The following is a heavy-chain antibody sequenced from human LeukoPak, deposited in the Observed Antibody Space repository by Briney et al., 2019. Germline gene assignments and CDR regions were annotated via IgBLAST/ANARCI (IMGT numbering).Heavy chain of an antibody. V-gene: IGHV5-51*01. D-gene: IGHD6-6*01. CDR3: AVCSSSSSGWFDP. CDR1: GYSFTSYW. Sequence: GESLKISCKGSGYSFTSYWIGWVRQMPGKGLDWMGIIYPGDSDTRYSPSFQGQVTISADKSISTAYLQWSSLKASDTAMYYCAVCSSSSSGWFDPWGQGTLVTVSS. J-gene: IGHJ5*02. CDR2: IYPGDSDT.